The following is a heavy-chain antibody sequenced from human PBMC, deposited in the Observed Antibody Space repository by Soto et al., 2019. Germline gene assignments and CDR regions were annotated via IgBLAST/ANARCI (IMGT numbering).Heavy chain of an antibody. J-gene: IGHJ4*02. CDR1: GASINPCY. D-gene: IGHD5-18*01. Sequence: ETLSLTCTVSGASINPCYWSWIRQPPGKGLEWIGYIYYSGSSNYNPSLRSRVTISLDTSKNQFSLKLSSVTAADTAVYYCARNVDTARAYYFDYWGQGILVTVSS. V-gene: IGHV4-59*01. CDR2: IYYSGSS. CDR3: ARNVDTARAYYFDY.